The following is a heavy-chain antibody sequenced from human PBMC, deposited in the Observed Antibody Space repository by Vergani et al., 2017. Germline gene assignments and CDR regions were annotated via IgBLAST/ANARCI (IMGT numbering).Heavy chain of an antibody. V-gene: IGHV1-18*01. CDR1: GYTFTSYG. CDR3: ARDRELERRGSWFDP. J-gene: IGHJ5*02. D-gene: IGHD1-1*01. Sequence: QVQLVQSGAEVKKPGASVKVSCKASGYTFTSYGISWVRQAPGQGLEWMGWISAYNGNTNYAQKLQGRVTMTTDTYTSTAYMELRSLRSDDTAVYYCARDRELERRGSWFDPWGQGTLVTVSS. CDR2: ISAYNGNT.